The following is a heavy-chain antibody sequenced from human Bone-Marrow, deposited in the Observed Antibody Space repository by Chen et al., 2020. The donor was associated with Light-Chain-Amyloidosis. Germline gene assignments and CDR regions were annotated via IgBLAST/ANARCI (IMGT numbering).Heavy chain of an antibody. CDR3: AAAINGEYFEF. D-gene: IGHD2-8*01. CDR2: INVGKGNT. Sequence: QLHVVQSGPEVKKPGASVNVSCKTSGYRFSGYALHWVRQAPGQRPKWIGWINVGKGNTKYSRRLQDRVTITRDTVATTAYMELNSLKSEDTAVYYCAAAINGEYFEFWGPGTLVTVSS. V-gene: IGHV1-3*01. CDR1: GYRFSGYA. J-gene: IGHJ4*02.